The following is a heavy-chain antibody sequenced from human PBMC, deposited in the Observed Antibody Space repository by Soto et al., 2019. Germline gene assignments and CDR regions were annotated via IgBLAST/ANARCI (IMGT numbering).Heavy chain of an antibody. CDR3: ARTAGGRVRGALDI. CDR2: IPNTENKK. V-gene: IGHV3-30-3*01. Sequence: QVHLEESGGGVVQTGTSLRLSWVASGFTFSSYGMHWVRQAPCKGLEWVAWIPNTENKKYYADSFKGRFTISRDNSQNTLFLHIDSLMSEDTAMYYCARTAGGRVRGALDIWGQGTMVTVS. D-gene: IGHD6-13*01. CDR1: GFTFSSYG. J-gene: IGHJ3*02.